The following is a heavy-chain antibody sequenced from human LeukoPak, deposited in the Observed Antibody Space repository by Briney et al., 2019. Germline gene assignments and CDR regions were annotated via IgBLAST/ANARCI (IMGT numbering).Heavy chain of an antibody. CDR1: GYTFTSYG. Sequence: ASVKVSCKASGYTFTSYGISWVRQAPGQGLEWMGGIIPIFGTANYAQKFQGRVTITADESTSTAYMELSSLRSEDTAVYYCARPTVRYNWNFAFDIWGQGTMVTVSS. V-gene: IGHV1-69*13. CDR2: IIPIFGTA. CDR3: ARPTVRYNWNFAFDI. D-gene: IGHD1-1*01. J-gene: IGHJ3*02.